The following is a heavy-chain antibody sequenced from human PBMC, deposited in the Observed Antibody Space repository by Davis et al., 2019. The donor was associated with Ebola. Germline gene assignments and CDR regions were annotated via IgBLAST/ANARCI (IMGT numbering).Heavy chain of an antibody. CDR3: ARGDSYYDPSGYYAGPEAPGH. Sequence: MPSETLSLTCAVSGAFVSSGGYSWIWIRQPPGKGLEWIGYYYYTGSTYYSPSLRSRVTLSVDTSKNLFSLKLTSVTAADTAVYYCARGDSYYDPSGYYAGPEAPGHWGQGTLVSVSS. CDR1: GAFVSSGGYS. V-gene: IGHV4-30-4*07. J-gene: IGHJ4*02. D-gene: IGHD3-22*01. CDR2: YYYTGST.